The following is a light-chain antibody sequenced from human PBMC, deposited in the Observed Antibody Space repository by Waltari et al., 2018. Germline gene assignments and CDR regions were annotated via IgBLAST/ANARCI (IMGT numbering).Light chain of an antibody. J-gene: IGKJ1*01. Sequence: DIHMAQYPSTLSASVGDSVTITCRASQSISSWLAWYQQKPGKAPNLLIYKASALESGVPSRCSGSGSATDFTLTISGLQPDDFATYFCQQYNSFPWTFGQGTKVEIK. CDR1: QSISSW. CDR2: KAS. CDR3: QQYNSFPWT. V-gene: IGKV1-5*03.